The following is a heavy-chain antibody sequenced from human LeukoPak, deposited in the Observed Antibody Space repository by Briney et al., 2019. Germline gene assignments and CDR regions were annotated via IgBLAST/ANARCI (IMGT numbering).Heavy chain of an antibody. CDR2: ISAYNGNT. CDR1: GYTFTSYD. CDR3: ARDRYGVNWFDP. Sequence: ASVKVSCKASGYTFTSYDINWVRQAPGQGLEWMGWISAYNGNTNYAQKLQGRVTMTTDTSTSTAYMELRSLRSDDTAVYYCARDRYGVNWFDPWGQGTLVTVSS. J-gene: IGHJ5*02. D-gene: IGHD4-17*01. V-gene: IGHV1-18*01.